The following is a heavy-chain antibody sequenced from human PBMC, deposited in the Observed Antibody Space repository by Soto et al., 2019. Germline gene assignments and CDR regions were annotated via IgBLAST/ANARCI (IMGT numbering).Heavy chain of an antibody. D-gene: IGHD6-19*01. Sequence: ASVKVSCKASGGTFSSYAISWVRQAPGQGLEWMGGIIPIFGTANYAQKFQGRVTITADESTSTAYMELSSLRSGDTAVYYCARDGRGRDSSGWYGPQDYWGQGTLVTVSS. CDR2: IIPIFGTA. CDR3: ARDGRGRDSSGWYGPQDY. J-gene: IGHJ4*02. V-gene: IGHV1-69*13. CDR1: GGTFSSYA.